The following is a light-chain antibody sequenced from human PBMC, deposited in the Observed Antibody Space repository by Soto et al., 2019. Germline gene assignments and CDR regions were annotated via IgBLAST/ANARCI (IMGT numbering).Light chain of an antibody. J-gene: IGKJ4*01. Sequence: DIQMTQSPSSLSASVGDRVTITCQASQDISNYLNWYQQKSGKAPKLLIYDASDLETGVPSRFSGSGSGTDFTFTISSLQPEDIATYYCQQYDNAPLNFSGGTKVEIK. V-gene: IGKV1-33*01. CDR1: QDISNY. CDR3: QQYDNAPLN. CDR2: DAS.